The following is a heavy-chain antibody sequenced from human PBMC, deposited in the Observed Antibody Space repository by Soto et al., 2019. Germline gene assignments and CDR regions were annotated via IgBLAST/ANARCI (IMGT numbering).Heavy chain of an antibody. CDR1: GFTVSSNY. D-gene: IGHD2-2*02. V-gene: IGHV3-53*01. J-gene: IGHJ6*02. Sequence: GGSLRLSCAASGFTVSSNYMSWVRQAPGKGLEWVSVIYSGGSTYYADSVKGRFTISRDNSKNTLYLQMNSLRAEDTAVYYCARLYTDNYYYYYGMDVWGQGTTVTVSS. CDR2: IYSGGST. CDR3: ARLYTDNYYYYYGMDV.